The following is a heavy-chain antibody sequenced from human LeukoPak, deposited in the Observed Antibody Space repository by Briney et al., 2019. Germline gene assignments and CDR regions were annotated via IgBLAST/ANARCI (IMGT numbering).Heavy chain of an antibody. V-gene: IGHV3-7*01. D-gene: IGHD5-18*01. Sequence: GGSPRLSCAASGFIFSSYWMTWVRQAPGKGLEWVANIKQDGSEKYYVDTVKGRFTISRDNAKNSLYLQMNSLRAEDTAVYYCASPGSVGDTGMPDYWGQGTLVTVSS. J-gene: IGHJ4*02. CDR1: GFIFSSYW. CDR3: ASPGSVGDTGMPDY. CDR2: IKQDGSEK.